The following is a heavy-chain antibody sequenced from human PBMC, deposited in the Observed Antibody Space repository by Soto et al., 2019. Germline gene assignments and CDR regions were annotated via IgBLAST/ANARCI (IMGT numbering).Heavy chain of an antibody. CDR3: ARDGYGDYTFDY. CDR1: GFTFSSYA. V-gene: IGHV3-30-3*01. CDR2: ISYDGSNK. Sequence: QVQLVESGGGVVQPGRSLRLSCAASGFTFSSYATHWVRQAPGKGLEWVAVISYDGSNKYYADSVKGRFTISRDNSKNTLYLQMNSLRAEDTAVYYCARDGYGDYTFDYWGQGTLVTVSS. D-gene: IGHD4-17*01. J-gene: IGHJ4*02.